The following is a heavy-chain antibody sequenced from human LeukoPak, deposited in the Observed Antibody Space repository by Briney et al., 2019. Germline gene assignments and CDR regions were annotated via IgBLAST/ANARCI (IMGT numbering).Heavy chain of an antibody. D-gene: IGHD6-19*01. CDR3: VRRGDASSGWGDHDF. Sequence: GGSLRLSCAASGFTFNRNVISWVRQAPGKGLEWVSTIGGSGDKTFYADSVKGRFTISRDNSKNMVHLQMNSLTGEDTALYYCVRRGDASSGWGDHDFWGQGALVTVSS. CDR1: GFTFNRNV. CDR2: IGGSGDKT. V-gene: IGHV3-23*01. J-gene: IGHJ4*02.